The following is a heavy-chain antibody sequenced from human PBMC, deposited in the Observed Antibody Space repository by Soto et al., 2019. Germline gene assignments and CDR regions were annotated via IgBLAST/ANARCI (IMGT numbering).Heavy chain of an antibody. Sequence: QVQLQESGPGLVKPSQTLSLTCTVSGGSISSGGYYWSWIRQYPGKGLEWIGYLSYSGRTYYNPSLKSPITISVDTSKNKFFLKLRSVTAADTAVYYCARDNYYTGSCYYPSSAEYFQHWGQGTLVIVSS. CDR1: GGSISSGGYY. CDR2: LSYSGRT. D-gene: IGHD3-22*01. CDR3: ARDNYYTGSCYYPSSAEYFQH. J-gene: IGHJ1*01. V-gene: IGHV4-31*01.